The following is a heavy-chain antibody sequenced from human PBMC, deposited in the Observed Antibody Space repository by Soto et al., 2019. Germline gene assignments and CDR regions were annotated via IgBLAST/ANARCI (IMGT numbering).Heavy chain of an antibody. CDR1: GITFRNFG. D-gene: IGHD2-15*01. CDR3: AKGSEVARQELDY. J-gene: IGHJ4*02. CDR2: ISSDGSDK. V-gene: IGHV3-30*18. Sequence: QVQLVESGGGVVQPGRFPRLYCAASGITFRNFGMHWVRQAPGKGLEWVAAISSDGSDKYYSDSVKGRFTISRDNSKNTLFLQMNSLRVEDTAVYYCAKGSEVARQELDYWGQGTLVTVSS.